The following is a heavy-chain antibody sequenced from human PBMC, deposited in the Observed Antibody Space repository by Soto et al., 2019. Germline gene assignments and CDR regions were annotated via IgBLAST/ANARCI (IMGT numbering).Heavy chain of an antibody. CDR2: ISGSGGST. CDR1: GFTFSSYA. Sequence: PGGSLRLSCAVSGFTFSSYAMSWVRQAPGKGLEWVSAISGSGGSTYYADSVKGRFTISRDNSKNTLYLQMNSLRAEDTAVYYCAKDRALYCSSTSCSLDAFDIWGQGTMVTVSS. CDR3: AKDRALYCSSTSCSLDAFDI. D-gene: IGHD2-2*01. J-gene: IGHJ3*02. V-gene: IGHV3-23*01.